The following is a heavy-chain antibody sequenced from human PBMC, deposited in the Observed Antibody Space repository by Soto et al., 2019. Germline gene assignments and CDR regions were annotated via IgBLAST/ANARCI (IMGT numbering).Heavy chain of an antibody. Sequence: SETLSLTCTVSGGSISSGGYYWSWIRQHPGKGLEWIGYIYYSGSTYYNPSLKSRVTISVDTSKNQFSLKLSSVTAADTAVYYCAREVSFFWSGPPSYYGMDVWGQGTTVTVSS. CDR3: AREVSFFWSGPPSYYGMDV. D-gene: IGHD3-3*01. V-gene: IGHV4-31*03. J-gene: IGHJ6*02. CDR1: GGSISSGGYY. CDR2: IYYSGST.